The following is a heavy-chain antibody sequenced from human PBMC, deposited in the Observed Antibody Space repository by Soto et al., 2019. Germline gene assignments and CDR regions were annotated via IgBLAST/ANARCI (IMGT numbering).Heavy chain of an antibody. CDR1: GDSISAYY. D-gene: IGHD3-3*01. J-gene: IGHJ6*02. V-gene: IGHV4-31*03. CDR2: IYYSGST. CDR3: ARDITIFGVDSYYYYHGMDV. Sequence: SETLSLTCTVSGDSISAYYWSWIRQHPGKGLEWIGYIYYSGSTYYNPSLKSRVTISVDTSKNQFSLKLSSVTAADTAVYYCARDITIFGVDSYYYYHGMDVWGQGTTVTVSS.